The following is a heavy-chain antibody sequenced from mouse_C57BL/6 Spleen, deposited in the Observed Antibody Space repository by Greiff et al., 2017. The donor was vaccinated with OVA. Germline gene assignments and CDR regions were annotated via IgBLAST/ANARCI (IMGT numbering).Heavy chain of an antibody. J-gene: IGHJ2*01. Sequence: VQLQQSGAELMKPGASVKLSCKASGYTFTGYWIAWVKQRPGHGLEWIGEIFPSSGSTNYTEKFKGKATFTADTSSNTTYMQLSSLKTEDSAIYYCARPGYAGYWGQSTTLTVSS. CDR3: ARPGYAGY. V-gene: IGHV1-9*01. CDR1: GYTFTGYW. D-gene: IGHD2-2*01. CDR2: IFPSSGST.